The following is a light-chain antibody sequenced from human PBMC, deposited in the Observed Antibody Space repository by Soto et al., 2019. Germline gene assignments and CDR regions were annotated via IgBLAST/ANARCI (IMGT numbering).Light chain of an antibody. CDR3: QHPWT. J-gene: IGKJ1*01. CDR1: QSISSNY. Sequence: EIVLTQSPGTLSLSPGERATLSCRASQSISSNYLAWYQQNPGQAPRLLIYGASSRAAGIPDRFSGSGSETDFTLTISRLEPEDSAVYYCQHPWTFGQGTKVEIK. CDR2: GAS. V-gene: IGKV3-20*01.